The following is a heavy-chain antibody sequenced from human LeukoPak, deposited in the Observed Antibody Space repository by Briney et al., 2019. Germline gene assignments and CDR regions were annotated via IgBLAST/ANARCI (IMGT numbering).Heavy chain of an antibody. J-gene: IGHJ4*02. Sequence: SETLSLTCTVSGGSISRSSYYWGWVRQPPGKGLEWIGSIYYSGTTYYNPSLKSRVTISVDTSKNQFSLKLRSVTAADTAVYHCARQNDRSFDYWGQGTLVTVSS. CDR1: GGSISRSSYY. CDR3: ARQNDRSFDY. D-gene: IGHD1-1*01. CDR2: IYYSGTT. V-gene: IGHV4-39*01.